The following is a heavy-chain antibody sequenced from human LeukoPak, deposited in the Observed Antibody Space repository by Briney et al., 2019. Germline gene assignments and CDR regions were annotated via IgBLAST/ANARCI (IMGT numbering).Heavy chain of an antibody. D-gene: IGHD3-9*01. J-gene: IGHJ4*02. CDR1: GGSLSSYY. CDR3: ARGGSDYDILTGYTYPPFDY. Sequence: SETLSLTCTVSGGSLSSYYWSWIRQPPGKGLEGIGYIYYSGSTNYNPSLTSRVTISVDTSKNQFSLKLSSVTAADTAVYYCARGGSDYDILTGYTYPPFDYWGQGTLVTVSS. V-gene: IGHV4-59*01. CDR2: IYYSGST.